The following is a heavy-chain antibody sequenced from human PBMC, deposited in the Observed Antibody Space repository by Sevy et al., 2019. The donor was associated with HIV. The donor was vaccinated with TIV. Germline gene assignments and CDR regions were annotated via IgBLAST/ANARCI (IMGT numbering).Heavy chain of an antibody. CDR2: ISSSGTTI. Sequence: GGSLRLSFAASGLSFNTYVMSWVRQAPGKGLEWVSYISSSGTTIKYADSVKGRFTISRDNAKNSLYMQMNSLRAEDTAVYYCARVDANYDKGFDPWGQGTLVTVSS. V-gene: IGHV3-48*03. CDR3: ARVDANYDKGFDP. CDR1: GLSFNTYV. D-gene: IGHD3-22*01. J-gene: IGHJ5*02.